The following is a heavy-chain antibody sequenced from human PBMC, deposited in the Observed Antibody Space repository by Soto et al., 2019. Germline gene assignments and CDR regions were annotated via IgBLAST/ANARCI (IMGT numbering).Heavy chain of an antibody. CDR3: ASLKVVQRAPSFDS. J-gene: IGHJ4*02. V-gene: IGHV4-39*01. CDR1: GDSISGSLYY. D-gene: IGHD2-21*01. Sequence: SETLSLTCTVSGDSISGSLYYWAWIRQPPGKGLEWIGNLYYTGTTYYNPSLVSRVTISMVTSKNEFSLKVTSMTAADTAVYYCASLKVVQRAPSFDSWGQGTLVTVSS. CDR2: LYYTGTT.